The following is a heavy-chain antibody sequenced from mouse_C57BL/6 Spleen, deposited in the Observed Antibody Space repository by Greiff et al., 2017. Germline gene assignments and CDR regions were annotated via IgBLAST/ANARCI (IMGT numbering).Heavy chain of an antibody. CDR1: GFTFSDYG. J-gene: IGHJ3*01. V-gene: IGHV5-17*01. CDR2: ISRGSSPI. Sequence: EVQLLESGGGLVKPGGSLKLSCAASGFTFSDYGMHWVRQAPEQGLEWVAYISRGSSPIYYADTVKGRFTISRDNATNTLSMQTTRLRSEDTAMYYCARRTGTAWFAYWGQGTLVTVSA. D-gene: IGHD4-1*01. CDR3: ARRTGTAWFAY.